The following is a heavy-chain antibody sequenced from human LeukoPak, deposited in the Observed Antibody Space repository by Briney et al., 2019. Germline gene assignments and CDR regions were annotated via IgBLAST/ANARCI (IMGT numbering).Heavy chain of an antibody. J-gene: IGHJ4*02. D-gene: IGHD3-22*01. CDR1: GYTFTSYD. CDR3: ARVVVRSEGNGYYFDY. CDR2: ISAYNGNT. Sequence: ASVKASCKASGYTFTSYDISWVRQAPGQGLEWMGWISAYNGNTNYAQKLQGRVTMTTDTSTSTAYMELRSLRSDDTAVYYCARVVVRSEGNGYYFDYWGQGTLVTVSS. V-gene: IGHV1-18*01.